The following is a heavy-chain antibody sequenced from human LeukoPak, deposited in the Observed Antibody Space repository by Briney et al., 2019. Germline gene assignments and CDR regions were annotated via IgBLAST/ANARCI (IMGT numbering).Heavy chain of an antibody. V-gene: IGHV4-61*02. Sequence: SETLSLTCTVSGGSISSGSYYWSWIRQPAGKGLEWIGRIYTSGSTNYDPSLKSRVTISVDKSKNQFSLKLSSVTAADTAVYYCARGGLVSGGSFDYWGQGTLVTVSS. D-gene: IGHD2-15*01. J-gene: IGHJ4*02. CDR2: IYTSGST. CDR3: ARGGLVSGGSFDY. CDR1: GGSISSGSYY.